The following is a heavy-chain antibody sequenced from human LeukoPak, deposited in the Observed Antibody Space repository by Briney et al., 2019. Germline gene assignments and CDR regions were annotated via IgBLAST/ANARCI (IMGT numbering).Heavy chain of an antibody. D-gene: IGHD3-16*01. V-gene: IGHV3-66*01. CDR3: ARDLGAAVNLDY. CDR2: IYSGGST. Sequence: GGSLRLSCAASGFTVSSNYMSWVRQAPGKGLEWVSVIYSGGSTYYADSVKGRFTISRDNSKNTLYLQMNSLRAEDTAVYYCARDLGAAVNLDYWGQGTLVTVSS. CDR1: GFTVSSNY. J-gene: IGHJ4*02.